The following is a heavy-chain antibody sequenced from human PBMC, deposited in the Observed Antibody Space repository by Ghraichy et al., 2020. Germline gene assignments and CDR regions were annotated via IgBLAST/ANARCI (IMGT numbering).Heavy chain of an antibody. D-gene: IGHD3-10*01. J-gene: IGHJ4*02. CDR2: IKQDGSEK. CDR1: GFTFSSYW. CDR3: ARDRSPMVRGGGSDY. V-gene: IGHV3-7*01. Sequence: GKSLNISCAASGFTFSSYWMSWVRQAPGKGLEWVANIKQDGSEKYYVDSVKGRFTISRDNAKNSLYLQMNSLRAEDTAVYYCARDRSPMVRGGGSDYWGQGTLVTVSS.